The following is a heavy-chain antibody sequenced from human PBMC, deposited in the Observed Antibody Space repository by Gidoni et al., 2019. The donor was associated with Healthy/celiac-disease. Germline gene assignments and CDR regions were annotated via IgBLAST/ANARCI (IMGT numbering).Heavy chain of an antibody. CDR1: GFTVSSNY. CDR3: ARGRIQLWSRSYYFDY. V-gene: IGHV3-53*02. J-gene: IGHJ4*02. D-gene: IGHD5-18*01. Sequence: EVQLVETGGGLIQPGGSLRLSCAASGFTVSSNYMSWVRQAPGKGLEWVSVIYSGGSTYYTDSVKGRFTISRDNSKNTLYLQMNSLRAEDTAVYYCARGRIQLWSRSYYFDYWGQGTLVTVSS. CDR2: IYSGGST.